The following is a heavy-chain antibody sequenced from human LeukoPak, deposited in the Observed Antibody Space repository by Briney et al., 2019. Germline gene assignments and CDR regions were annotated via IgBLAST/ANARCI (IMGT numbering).Heavy chain of an antibody. CDR1: GFTLSSYD. D-gene: IGHD3-10*01. CDR3: ARSLTTMVRGVTAFDY. V-gene: IGHV3-30*04. J-gene: IGHJ4*02. CDR2: ISYDGSNK. Sequence: GGSLRLSCAASGFTLSSYDMHWVRQAPGKGLEWVAVISYDGSNKYYAGSVKGRFTISRDNSKNTLYLQMNSLRAEDTAVYYCARSLTTMVRGVTAFDYWGQGTLVAVSS.